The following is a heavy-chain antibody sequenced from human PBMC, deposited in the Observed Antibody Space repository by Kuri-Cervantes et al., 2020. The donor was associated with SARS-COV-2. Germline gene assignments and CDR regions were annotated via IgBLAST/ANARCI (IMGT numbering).Heavy chain of an antibody. CDR3: ARGVFITNPPSYYYYMDV. J-gene: IGHJ6*03. CDR1: GYSFTNND. CDR2: MNPDTGNA. Sequence: ASVKVSCKASGYSFTNNDINWVRQASGQGLEWMGWMNPDTGNAGYAQKFQGRVTMTRITSTSTAYMELSSLRFEDSAVYYCARGVFITNPPSYYYYMDVWGKGTTVTVSS. V-gene: IGHV1-8*02. D-gene: IGHD3-3*01.